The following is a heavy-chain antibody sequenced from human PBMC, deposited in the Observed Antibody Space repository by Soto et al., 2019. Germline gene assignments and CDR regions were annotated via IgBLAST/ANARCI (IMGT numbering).Heavy chain of an antibody. CDR3: ARDPRTIYYFDY. J-gene: IGHJ4*02. V-gene: IGHV3-30-3*01. CDR1: GFTFSSYA. Sequence: GGSLRLSCAASGFTFSSYAMRWVRQAPGKGLEWVAVISYDGSNKYYADSVKGRFTISRDNSKNTLYLQMNSLRAEDTAVYYCARDPRTIYYFDYWGQGTLVTVSS. CDR2: ISYDGSNK.